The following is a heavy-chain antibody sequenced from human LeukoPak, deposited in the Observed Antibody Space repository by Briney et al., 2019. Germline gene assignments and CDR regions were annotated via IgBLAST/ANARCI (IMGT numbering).Heavy chain of an antibody. V-gene: IGHV1-8*01. D-gene: IGHD5-18*01. J-gene: IGHJ2*01. CDR2: MNPNSGNT. CDR3: ARLPGYSYGYNYWYFDL. Sequence: ASVKVSCKASGYTFTSYDINWVRQATGQGLEWMGWMNPNSGNTGYAQKFQGRVTMTRNTSISTAYMELSRLRSDDTAVYYCARLPGYSYGYNYWYFDLWGRGTLVTVSS. CDR1: GYTFTSYD.